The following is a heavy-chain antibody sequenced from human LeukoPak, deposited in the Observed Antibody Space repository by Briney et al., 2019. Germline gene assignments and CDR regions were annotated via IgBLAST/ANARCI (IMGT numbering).Heavy chain of an antibody. CDR3: ATSVGTTGTA. CDR1: AGSISSYY. V-gene: IGHV4-59*08. Sequence: SETLSLTCTVPAGSISSYYWNWLRQSPGKGLEWIGYIYYTGTTKYNPSLTSRVTISIDTSKNQFSLKLSSVTAADTAVYYCATSVGTTGTAWGQGTLVIVSS. D-gene: IGHD1-1*01. CDR2: IYYTGTT. J-gene: IGHJ4*02.